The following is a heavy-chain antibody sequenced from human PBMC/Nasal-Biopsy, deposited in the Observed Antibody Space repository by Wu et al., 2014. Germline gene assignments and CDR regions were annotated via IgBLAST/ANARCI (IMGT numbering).Heavy chain of an antibody. CDR2: MIPILGTA. Sequence: VKVSCTASGGAFNSFTISWVRQAPGQGLEWMGGMIPILGTASNAEKFHGRVRITVDESTSTSYMELSSLGSEDTAVYYCAREGKSSGENFDYWGQGTLIT. V-gene: IGHV1-69*16. CDR3: AREGKSSGENFDY. D-gene: IGHD6-6*01. CDR1: GGAFNSFT. J-gene: IGHJ4*02.